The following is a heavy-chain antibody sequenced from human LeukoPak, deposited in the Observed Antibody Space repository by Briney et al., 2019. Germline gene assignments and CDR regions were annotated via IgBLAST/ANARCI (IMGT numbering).Heavy chain of an antibody. CDR3: ARDGGKWLRPGMIDY. Sequence: ASVKVSCKASGYTFTDYYMHWVRQAPGQGLEWMGWISAYNGNTNYAQKLQGRVTMTTDTSTSTAYMELRSLRSDDTAVYYCARDGGKWLRPGMIDYWGQGTLVTVSS. CDR1: GYTFTDYY. D-gene: IGHD5-12*01. V-gene: IGHV1-18*04. CDR2: ISAYNGNT. J-gene: IGHJ4*02.